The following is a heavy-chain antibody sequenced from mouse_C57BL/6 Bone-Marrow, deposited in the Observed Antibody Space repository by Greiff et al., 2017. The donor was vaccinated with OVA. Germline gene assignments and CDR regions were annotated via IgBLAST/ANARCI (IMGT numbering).Heavy chain of an antibody. CDR3: AILSSYAMDY. Sequence: LQESGAELARPGASVKLSCKASGYTFTSYGISWVKQRTGQGLEWIGEIYPRSGNTYYNEKFKGKATLTADKSSSTAYMELRSLTSEDSAVYFCAILSSYAMDYWGQGTSVTVSS. CDR1: GYTFTSYG. V-gene: IGHV1-81*01. CDR2: IYPRSGNT. J-gene: IGHJ4*01. D-gene: IGHD6-5*01.